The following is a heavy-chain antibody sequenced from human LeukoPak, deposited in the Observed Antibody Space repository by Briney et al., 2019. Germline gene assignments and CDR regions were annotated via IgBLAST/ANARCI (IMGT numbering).Heavy chain of an antibody. J-gene: IGHJ4*02. CDR1: DGSIISSNYY. Sequence: SETLSLTCSVSDGSIISSNYYWGWIRQPPGKGLEWIGSIHYSGSTNYNPSLKSRVIISVDKSKNQFSLELSSVTAADTAVYYCARLSGAAGASYFDYWGQGTLVTVSS. D-gene: IGHD6-13*01. CDR3: ARLSGAAGASYFDY. CDR2: IHYSGST. V-gene: IGHV4-39*07.